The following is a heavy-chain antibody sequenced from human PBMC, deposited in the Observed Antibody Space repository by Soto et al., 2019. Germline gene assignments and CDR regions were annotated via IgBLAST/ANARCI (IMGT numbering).Heavy chain of an antibody. J-gene: IGHJ4*02. CDR3: ARSDNCVPFDH. CDR2: IYYSGFT. V-gene: IGHV4-30-4*01. D-gene: IGHD1-20*01. CDR1: GGSISSGDYY. Sequence: QVQLQESGPGLVKPSQTLSLTCTVSGGSISSGDYYWSWIRQPPGKGLEWIGYIYYSGFTYYNPSLNSPLTMSVDTSKNQFSLKLSSVIAADPAVYYCARSDNCVPFDHWGQGTLVTVSS.